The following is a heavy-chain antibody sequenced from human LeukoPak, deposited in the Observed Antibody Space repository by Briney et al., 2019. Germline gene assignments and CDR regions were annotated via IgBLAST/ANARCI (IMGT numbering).Heavy chain of an antibody. J-gene: IGHJ4*02. CDR2: ISSSGSTI. CDR1: GFTFSSYE. Sequence: GGSLRLSCAASGFTFSSYEMNWVRQAPGKGLEWVSYISSSGSTIYYADSVKGRFTISRDNAKNSLYLQMNSLRVEDTAVYYCARDVISAVATSLGYWGQGTLVTVSS. V-gene: IGHV3-48*03. D-gene: IGHD5-24*01. CDR3: ARDVISAVATSLGY.